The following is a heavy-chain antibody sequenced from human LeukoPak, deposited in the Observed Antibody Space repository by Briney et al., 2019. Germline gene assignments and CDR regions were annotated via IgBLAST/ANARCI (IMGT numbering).Heavy chain of an antibody. D-gene: IGHD2-2*01. V-gene: IGHV1-18*01. Sequence: ASVKVSCKDSRYTFTSYGISWVRQAPGQGLEWMGWISAYNGNTNYAQKLQGRVTMTTDTSTSTAYMELRSLRSDDTAVYYCARDGPEFYYIVVVPAAPTGWFDPWGQGTLVTVSS. CDR3: ARDGPEFYYIVVVPAAPTGWFDP. J-gene: IGHJ5*02. CDR2: ISAYNGNT. CDR1: RYTFTSYG.